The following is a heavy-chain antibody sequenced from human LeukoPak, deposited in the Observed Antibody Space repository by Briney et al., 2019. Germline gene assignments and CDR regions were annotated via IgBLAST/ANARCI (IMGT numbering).Heavy chain of an antibody. CDR2: IRYDGSNK. CDR1: GFTFSSYG. J-gene: IGHJ4*02. CDR3: AKVSLPIVVVPAAILRGGLDY. D-gene: IGHD2-2*02. V-gene: IGHV3-30*02. Sequence: GGSLRLSCAASGFTFSSYGMHWVRQAPGKGLEWVAFIRYDGSNKYYADSVKGRFTISRDNSKNTLYLQMNSLRAEDTAVYYCAKVSLPIVVVPAAILRGGLDYWGQGTLVTVSS.